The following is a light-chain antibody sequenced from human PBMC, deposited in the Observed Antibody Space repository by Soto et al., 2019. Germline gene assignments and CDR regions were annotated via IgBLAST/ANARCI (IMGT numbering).Light chain of an antibody. CDR1: QDISNS. CDR3: QQYDNLPSIT. Sequence: DIQMTQSPASLPASVGERASITCQASQDISNSLNWYQQKPGKAHTPQLYVESNLETAVPSRVSGSGSGTHFTFTITGIKPEDLATYFCQQYDNLPSITFGQGTRLEIK. CDR2: VES. J-gene: IGKJ5*01. V-gene: IGKV1-33*01.